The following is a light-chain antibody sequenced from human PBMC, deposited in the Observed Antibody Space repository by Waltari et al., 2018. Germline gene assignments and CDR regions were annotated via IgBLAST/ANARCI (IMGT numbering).Light chain of an antibody. Sequence: QSALTQPRSVSGSPGQSVTISCTATSSDVGGYNYVSWYQQHPGKAPKLMIYDVSKRPSGVPYRFSGSKSGNTASLTISGLQAEDEADYYCCSYAGSYTGVFGTGTKVTVL. CDR1: SSDVGGYNY. CDR3: CSYAGSYTGV. V-gene: IGLV2-11*01. J-gene: IGLJ1*01. CDR2: DVS.